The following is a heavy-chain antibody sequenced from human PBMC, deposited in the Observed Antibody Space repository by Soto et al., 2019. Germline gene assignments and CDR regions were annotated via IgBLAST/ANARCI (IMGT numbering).Heavy chain of an antibody. CDR1: GYTFTSYY. D-gene: IGHD5-18*01. V-gene: IGHV1-46*03. Sequence: ASVKGSCKASGYTFTSYYMHWVRQAPGQGLEWMGIINPSGGSTSYAQKFQGRVTMTRDTSTSTVYMELSSLRSEDTAVYYCASSSPSGYSYGYYYYGMDVWGQGTTVTVSS. CDR2: INPSGGST. J-gene: IGHJ6*02. CDR3: ASSSPSGYSYGYYYYGMDV.